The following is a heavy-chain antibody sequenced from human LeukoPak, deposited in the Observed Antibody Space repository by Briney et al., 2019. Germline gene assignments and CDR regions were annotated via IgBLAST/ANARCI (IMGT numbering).Heavy chain of an antibody. Sequence: SETLSLTCTVSGGSISSDYWNWIREPPGKGLEWIGYIYYSGNTNYNPSLKSRVNILVDTSKNQFSLKLTSVTPADTAVYFCAGDSYGTDYWGQGTLVTVSS. D-gene: IGHD5-18*01. V-gene: IGHV4-59*01. CDR3: AGDSYGTDY. CDR1: GGSISSDY. J-gene: IGHJ4*02. CDR2: IYYSGNT.